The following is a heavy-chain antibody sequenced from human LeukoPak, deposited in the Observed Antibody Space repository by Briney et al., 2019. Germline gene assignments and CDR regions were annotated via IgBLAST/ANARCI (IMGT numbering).Heavy chain of an antibody. J-gene: IGHJ4*02. CDR3: ARDLFPGDPFDY. V-gene: IGHV1-69*04. D-gene: IGHD7-27*01. Sequence: SVKVSCKASGGTFSSYAISWVRQAPGQGLEWKGRIIPILGIANYAQKFQGRVTITADKSTSTAYMELSSLRSGDTAVYYCARDLFPGDPFDYWGQGTLVTVSS. CDR1: GGTFSSYA. CDR2: IIPILGIA.